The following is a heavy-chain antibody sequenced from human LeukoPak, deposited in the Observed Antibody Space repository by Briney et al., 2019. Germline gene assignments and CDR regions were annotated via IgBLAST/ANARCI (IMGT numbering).Heavy chain of an antibody. CDR3: ASHYGDYEDWDFWFDP. D-gene: IGHD4-17*01. V-gene: IGHV1-18*04. J-gene: IGHJ5*02. Sequence: ASVKVSCKASGYTFTSYGISWVRQAPGQRLEWMGWISAYNGITNYAQKLQGRVTMTTDTSTSTAYMELRSLRSDDTAVYYCASHYGDYEDWDFWFDPWGQGTLVTVSS. CDR2: ISAYNGIT. CDR1: GYTFTSYG.